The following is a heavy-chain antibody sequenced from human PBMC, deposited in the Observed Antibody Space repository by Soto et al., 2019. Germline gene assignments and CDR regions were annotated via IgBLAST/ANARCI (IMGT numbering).Heavy chain of an antibody. D-gene: IGHD6-19*01. Sequence: ASVKVSCKASGYTFTSYAMHWVRQAPGQRLEWMGWINAGNGNTKYSQKFQGRVTITRDTSASTAYMELSSLRSEDTAVYYCARDASVVAANPFDYWGQGTLVTVYS. J-gene: IGHJ4*02. V-gene: IGHV1-3*01. CDR3: ARDASVVAANPFDY. CDR2: INAGNGNT. CDR1: GYTFTSYA.